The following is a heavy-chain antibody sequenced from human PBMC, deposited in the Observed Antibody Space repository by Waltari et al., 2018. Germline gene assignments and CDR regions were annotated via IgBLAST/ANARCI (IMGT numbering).Heavy chain of an antibody. CDR1: GFLSSNHD. Sequence: EVQLVESGGGLVQPGGSLRLSCAASGFLSSNHDMHWVRQVTGKGLEWVSGVGSGGDTYYLDSVKGRFSISRENAKNSLYLQMDSLRAGDTAVYYCARVGDKSLNYGLDVWGQGTTVTVSS. D-gene: IGHD2-21*01. V-gene: IGHV3-13*01. CDR2: VGSGGDT. CDR3: ARVGDKSLNYGLDV. J-gene: IGHJ6*02.